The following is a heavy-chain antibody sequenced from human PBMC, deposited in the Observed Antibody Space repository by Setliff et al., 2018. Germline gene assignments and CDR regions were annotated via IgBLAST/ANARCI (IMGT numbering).Heavy chain of an antibody. D-gene: IGHD2-8*01. Sequence: GGSLRLSCAASGFTFSAWVSWVRQAPGKGLEWAGRIKSYGSGGTIDYAAPVEGRFTISRDDSKNTVYLQMSSLKIEDTAVYYCVHNADFIGTFNTWGQGTMVTVSS. V-gene: IGHV3-15*01. CDR3: VHNADFIGTFNT. CDR2: IKSYGSGGTI. CDR1: GFTFSAW. J-gene: IGHJ3*01.